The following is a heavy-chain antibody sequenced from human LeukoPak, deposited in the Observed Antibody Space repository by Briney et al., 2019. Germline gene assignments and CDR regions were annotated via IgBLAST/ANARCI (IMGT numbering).Heavy chain of an antibody. Sequence: PGGSLRLSCAASGFTFSSYGMHWVRQAPGKGLEWVAVISYDGSNKYYADSVKGRFTISRDNSKNTLYLQMNSLRAEDTAVYYCAKDQSSGSAPWGQGPLVTVSS. CDR1: GFTFSSYG. V-gene: IGHV3-30*18. CDR2: ISYDGSNK. CDR3: AKDQSSGSAP. D-gene: IGHD3-3*01. J-gene: IGHJ5*02.